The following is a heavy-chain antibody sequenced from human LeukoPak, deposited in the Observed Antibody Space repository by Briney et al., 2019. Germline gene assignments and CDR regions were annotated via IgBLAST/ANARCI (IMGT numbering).Heavy chain of an antibody. CDR1: GGSIISYY. D-gene: IGHD3-9*01. Sequence: SETLSLTCTVSGGSIISYYWSWIRQPPGKGLEWIGYIYYSGSTNYNPSLKSRVTISVDTSKNQFSLKLSSVTAADTAVYYCARGTYYDIFLQHWGQGTLVTVSS. V-gene: IGHV4-59*01. CDR3: ARGTYYDIFLQH. J-gene: IGHJ1*01. CDR2: IYYSGST.